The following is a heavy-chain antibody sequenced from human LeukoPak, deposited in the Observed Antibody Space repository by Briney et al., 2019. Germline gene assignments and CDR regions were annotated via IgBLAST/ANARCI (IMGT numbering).Heavy chain of an antibody. CDR2: IYYTGTT. CDR3: AIRAGRNYYGMDV. Sequence: SETLSLTCTISGGSISGFYWSWIRQPPGRGLEWIGYIYYTGTTNYNPSLKSRVTISVDTSKNQFSLKLSSVTAADTAVYYRAIRAGRNYYGMDVWGQGTTVIVSS. J-gene: IGHJ6*02. D-gene: IGHD2-15*01. V-gene: IGHV4-59*01. CDR1: GGSISGFY.